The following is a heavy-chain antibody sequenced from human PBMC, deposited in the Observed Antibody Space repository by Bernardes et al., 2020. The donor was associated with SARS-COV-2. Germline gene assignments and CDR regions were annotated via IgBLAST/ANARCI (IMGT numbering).Heavy chain of an antibody. CDR3: AKRAYYDGGAFDI. J-gene: IGHJ3*02. Sequence: VGSLRLSCAASGFTFSSYGMTWVRQAPGKGLEWVSAISGSGATTYYADSVKGRFTISGDNSKNTLYLQMNSLRAEDTAVYYCAKRAYYDGGAFDIWGQGKMVTVSS. V-gene: IGHV3-23*01. D-gene: IGHD3-22*01. CDR1: GFTFSSYG. CDR2: ISGSGATT.